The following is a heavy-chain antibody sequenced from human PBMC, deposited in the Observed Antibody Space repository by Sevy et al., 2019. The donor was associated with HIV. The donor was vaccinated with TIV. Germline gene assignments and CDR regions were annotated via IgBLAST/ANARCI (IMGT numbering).Heavy chain of an antibody. J-gene: IGHJ4*02. V-gene: IGHV4-61*01. CDR3: ARHTTVTTFSYDY. D-gene: IGHD4-17*01. Sequence: SETLSLTCTVSGGSVSSGSYYWSWIRQPPGKGLEWIGYIYYSGSTNYNPSLKSRVTISVDTSKNQFSLKLSSVTAAETAVYYCARHTTVTTFSYDYWGQGTLVTVSS. CDR2: IYYSGST. CDR1: GGSVSSGSYY.